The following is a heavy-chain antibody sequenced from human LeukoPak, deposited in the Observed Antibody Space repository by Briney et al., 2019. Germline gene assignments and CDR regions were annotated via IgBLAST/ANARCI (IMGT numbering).Heavy chain of an antibody. CDR2: INPSGGNT. J-gene: IGHJ4*02. Sequence: ASVEVSCKVSGYTFTSYYMHWVRQAPGQGLEWMGIINPSGGNTSYAQKFQGRVTMTRDTSTSTVYMELSSLRSEDTAVYYCATDGYNYGGGDYWGQGTLVTVSS. D-gene: IGHD5-24*01. CDR1: GYTFTSYY. V-gene: IGHV1-46*01. CDR3: ATDGYNYGGGDY.